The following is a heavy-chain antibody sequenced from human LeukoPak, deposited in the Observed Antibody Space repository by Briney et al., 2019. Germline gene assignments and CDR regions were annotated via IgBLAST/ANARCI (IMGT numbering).Heavy chain of an antibody. Sequence: ASVKVSCKASGNTFTSYGISWVRQAPGQGLEWMGWISAYNGNTNYAQKLQGRVTMTTDTSTSTAYMELSSLRSEDTAVYYCARENCSGGSCYYDYWGQGTLVTVSS. CDR3: ARENCSGGSCYYDY. D-gene: IGHD2-15*01. J-gene: IGHJ4*02. CDR1: GNTFTSYG. V-gene: IGHV1-18*01. CDR2: ISAYNGNT.